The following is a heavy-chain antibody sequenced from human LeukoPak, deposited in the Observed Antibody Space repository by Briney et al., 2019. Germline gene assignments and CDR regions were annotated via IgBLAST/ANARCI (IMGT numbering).Heavy chain of an antibody. V-gene: IGHV1-46*01. D-gene: IGHD3-9*01. J-gene: IGHJ4*02. Sequence: ASVKVSCKASGYTFTSYFMNWVRQAPGPGLEWMGRINPNSGATRYAQKFQDRTIVTRDESTSTVYMDLSSLRSDDTAVYFCARGSADWSANFDWWGQGTLVTVSS. CDR3: ARGSADWSANFDW. CDR2: INPNSGAT. CDR1: GYTFTSYF.